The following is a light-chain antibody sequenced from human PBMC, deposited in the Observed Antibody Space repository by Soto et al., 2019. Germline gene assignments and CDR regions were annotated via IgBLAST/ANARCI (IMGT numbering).Light chain of an antibody. J-gene: IGKJ5*01. Sequence: EIVLTQSPATLSLSPGERATLSCRASQSGSSYLAWYHQKPCQAPRLLNYDASNRATGIPDRFSGSGSGTEFALTISSLEPEEFAVYFSQQRSNWPQRITVGQGTRPEIK. V-gene: IGKV3-11*01. CDR1: QSGSSY. CDR2: DAS. CDR3: QQRSNWPQRIT.